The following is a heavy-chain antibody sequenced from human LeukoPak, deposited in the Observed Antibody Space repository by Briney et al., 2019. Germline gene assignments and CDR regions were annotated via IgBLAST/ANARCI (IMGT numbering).Heavy chain of an antibody. J-gene: IGHJ5*02. V-gene: IGHV7-4-1*02. CDR1: GYTFTSYA. CDR3: ARESSSVGSWYHLYDP. CDR2: INTNTGNP. Sequence: ASVKVSCKASGYTFTSYAMNWVRQAPGQGLEWMGWINTNTGNPTYAQGFTGRFVFSLDTSVSTAYLQISSLKAEDTAVYYCARESSSVGSWYHLYDPWGQGTLVTVSS. D-gene: IGHD6-13*01.